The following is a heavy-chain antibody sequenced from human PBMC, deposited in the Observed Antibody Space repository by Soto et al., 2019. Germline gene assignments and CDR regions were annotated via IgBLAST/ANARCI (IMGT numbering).Heavy chain of an antibody. D-gene: IGHD3-16*02. CDR1: GFIFNSYV. J-gene: IGHJ3*02. CDR3: ARHMITFGGVMVEREAFDI. CDR2: VVYDGSKQ. Sequence: QVQLVESGGGVVQPGRSLRLSCAASGFIFNSYVMNWVRQAPGKGLEWVAAVVYDGSKQYYADSVKGRFTISRDSSRNTVYLQMDSLRAEDTAVYYCARHMITFGGVMVEREAFDIWGQGTMVTVSS. V-gene: IGHV3-30-3*01.